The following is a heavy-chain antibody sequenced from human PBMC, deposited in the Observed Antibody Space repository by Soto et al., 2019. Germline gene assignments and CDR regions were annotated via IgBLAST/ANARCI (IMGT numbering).Heavy chain of an antibody. CDR1: GFTFSSYG. D-gene: IGHD1-26*01. J-gene: IGHJ4*02. Sequence: PGGSLRLSCAASGFTFSSYGMHWVRQAPGKGLEWVAVISYDGSNKYYADSVKGRFTISRDNSKNTLYLQMNSLRAEDTAVYYCSKCPSGSPWDLVDYWGQGTLVTVSS. CDR2: ISYDGSNK. CDR3: SKCPSGSPWDLVDY. V-gene: IGHV3-30*18.